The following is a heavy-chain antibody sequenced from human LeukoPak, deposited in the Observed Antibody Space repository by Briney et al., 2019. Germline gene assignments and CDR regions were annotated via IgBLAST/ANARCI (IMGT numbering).Heavy chain of an antibody. CDR3: ARDSYGDYMSWFDP. D-gene: IGHD4-17*01. J-gene: IGHJ5*02. CDR1: GGSISSGSYY. V-gene: IGHV4-61*02. CDR2: IYTSGST. Sequence: SETLSLTCTVSGGSISSGSYYWSWIRQPAGKGLEWIGRIYTSGSTNYNPSLKSRVTISVDTSKNQFSLKLSSVTAADTAVYYCARDSYGDYMSWFDPWGQGTLVTVSS.